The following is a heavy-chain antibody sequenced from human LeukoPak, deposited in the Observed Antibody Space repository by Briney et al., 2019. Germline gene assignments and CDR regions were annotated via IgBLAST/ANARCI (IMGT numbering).Heavy chain of an antibody. CDR1: GFTLNGYW. J-gene: IGHJ5*02. V-gene: IGHV3-74*01. CDR3: ARVATGSYDWFDP. D-gene: IGHD3-10*01. CDR2: INSDGSTT. Sequence: GGSLRLSCAAPGFTLNGYWMHWVRQAPGKGLVWVSRINSDGSTTSYADSVKGRFTISRDNSKNTLHLQMNSLRAEDTAVYFCARVATGSYDWFDPWGQGTLVTVSS.